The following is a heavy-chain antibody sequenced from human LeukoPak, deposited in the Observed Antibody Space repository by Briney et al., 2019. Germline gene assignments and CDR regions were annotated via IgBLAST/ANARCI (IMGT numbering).Heavy chain of an antibody. Sequence: GASVKVSCKASGYSSTNYGISWVRQAPGRGLEWVGWISAFNGNTNYAPKLQDRVTLTTDTSTSTAYMELRSLRSDDTAVYFCARALRTGGFDPWGQGTLVSVSS. CDR1: GYSSTNYG. CDR2: ISAFNGNT. CDR3: ARALRTGGFDP. V-gene: IGHV1-18*01. J-gene: IGHJ5*02. D-gene: IGHD7-27*01.